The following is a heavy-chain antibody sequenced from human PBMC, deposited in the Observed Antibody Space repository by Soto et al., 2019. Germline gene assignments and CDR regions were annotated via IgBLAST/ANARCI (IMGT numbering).Heavy chain of an antibody. Sequence: SETLSLTCTVSGGSISSSSYYWGWIRQPPGKGLEWIGSIYYSGSTYYNPSLKSRVTISVDTSKNQFSLKLSSVTAADTAVYYCARDDAFDIWGQGTMVTVSS. J-gene: IGHJ3*02. CDR2: IYYSGST. V-gene: IGHV4-39*02. CDR1: GGSISSSSYY. CDR3: ARDDAFDI.